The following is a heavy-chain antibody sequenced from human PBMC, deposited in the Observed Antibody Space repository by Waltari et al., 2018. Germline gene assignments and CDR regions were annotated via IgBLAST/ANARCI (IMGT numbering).Heavy chain of an antibody. J-gene: IGHJ4*02. CDR3: ATLGIAVAGTGGGY. CDR1: GFTVSSNY. Sequence: EVQLVESGGGLIQPGGSLRLSCAASGFTVSSNYMSWVRQAPGKGLEWVSVIYSGGSTYYADSVKGRFTISRDNSKNTLYLQMNSLRAEDTAVYYCATLGIAVAGTGGGYWGQGTLVTVSS. V-gene: IGHV3-53*01. D-gene: IGHD6-19*01. CDR2: IYSGGST.